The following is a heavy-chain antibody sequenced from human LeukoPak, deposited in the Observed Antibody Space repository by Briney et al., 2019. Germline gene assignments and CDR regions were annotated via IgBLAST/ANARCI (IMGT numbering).Heavy chain of an antibody. CDR3: AKEDYGGNSLDY. D-gene: IGHD4-23*01. Sequence: GGSLRLSCAASGFTFSSYAMHWVRQAPGKGLEWVAVISYDGSNKYYADSVKGRFTISRDNSKNTLYLQMNSLRAEDTAVYYCAKEDYGGNSLDYWGQGTLVTVSS. CDR1: GFTFSSYA. J-gene: IGHJ4*02. V-gene: IGHV3-30-3*01. CDR2: ISYDGSNK.